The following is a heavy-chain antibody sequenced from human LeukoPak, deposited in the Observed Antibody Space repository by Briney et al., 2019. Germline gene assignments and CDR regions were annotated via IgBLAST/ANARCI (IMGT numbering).Heavy chain of an antibody. Sequence: SETLSLTCTVSGGSISSYYLSWIRQPAGKGLEWIGRIYASGSTNYNPSLKSRVTMSVDTSKSQFSLKLSSVTAADTAMYYCATYRNYVYFDYWGQGTLVTVSA. J-gene: IGHJ4*02. CDR3: ATYRNYVYFDY. CDR1: GGSISSYY. CDR2: IYASGST. D-gene: IGHD4-11*01. V-gene: IGHV4-4*07.